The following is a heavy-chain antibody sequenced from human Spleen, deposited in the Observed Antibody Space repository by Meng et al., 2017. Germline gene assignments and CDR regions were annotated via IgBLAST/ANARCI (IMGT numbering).Heavy chain of an antibody. Sequence: ASVKVSCKASGYTFISYGISWVRQAPGQGLEWMGWISAYNGNTNYAQKLQGRVTITADKSTSTAYMELSSLRSEDTAVYYCASRRGDGYNQDAFDIWGQGTMVTVSS. CDR2: ISAYNGNT. CDR3: ASRRGDGYNQDAFDI. D-gene: IGHD5-24*01. CDR1: GYTFISYG. J-gene: IGHJ3*02. V-gene: IGHV1-18*01.